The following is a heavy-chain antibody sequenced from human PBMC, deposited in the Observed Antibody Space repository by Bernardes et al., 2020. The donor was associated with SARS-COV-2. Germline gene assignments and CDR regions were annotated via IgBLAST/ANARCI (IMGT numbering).Heavy chain of an antibody. D-gene: IGHD4-4*01. CDR1: GYTFTNYG. V-gene: IGHV1-18*01. Sequence: ASVKVSCKASGYTFTNYGISWVRQAPGQGLEWMGWISTYNGNTNYAQNLQGRVTMATDASTSTAYMELRSLRSDDTAVYYCAKWGGATITTEYPLFDYWGQGTLVTVSS. J-gene: IGHJ4*02. CDR2: ISTYNGNT. CDR3: AKWGGATITTEYPLFDY.